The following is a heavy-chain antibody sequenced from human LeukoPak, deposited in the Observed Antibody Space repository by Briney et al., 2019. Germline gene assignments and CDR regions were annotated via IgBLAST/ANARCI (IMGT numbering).Heavy chain of an antibody. D-gene: IGHD5/OR15-5a*01. CDR2: ISFDGDNE. J-gene: IGHJ1*01. CDR3: AREPSGNFGQLVSSAEHFQH. V-gene: IGHV3-30-3*01. CDR1: GFTFSNYA. Sequence: GGSLRLSCATSGFTFSNYAIHWVRQAPGKGLEWVADISFDGDNEYYADSVRGRFMIARDNSKNTVYLQMNSLTIEDTAVYYCAREPSGNFGQLVSSAEHFQHWGQGTRVTVSS.